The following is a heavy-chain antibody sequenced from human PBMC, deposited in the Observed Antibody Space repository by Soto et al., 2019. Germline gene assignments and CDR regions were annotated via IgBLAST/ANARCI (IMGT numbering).Heavy chain of an antibody. V-gene: IGHV1-18*01. J-gene: IGHJ6*02. CDR3: VSDRGVVPPVGVITLYYMCMDV. CDR2: ISAYNGNT. D-gene: IGHD1-26*01. CDR1: GYSFTNYG. Sequence: QDQLVQSGVEVKKPGASVKVSCKASGYSFTNYGITWVRQAPGQGFEWMGWISAYNGNTNYAQKFQGRVTMNTDAPMITAHLLLRSLRSADTARYSCVSDRGVVPPVGVITLYYMCMDVWGLG.